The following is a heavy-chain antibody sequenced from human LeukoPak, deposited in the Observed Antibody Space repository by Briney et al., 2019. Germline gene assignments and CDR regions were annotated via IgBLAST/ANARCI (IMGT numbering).Heavy chain of an antibody. CDR3: ARESPGIAAAGTIDY. J-gene: IGHJ4*02. Sequence: SVKVSCKASGGTFSSYAISWVRQAPGQGREWMGGIIPIFGTANYAQKFQGRVTITADKSTSTAYMELSSLRSEDTAVYYCARESPGIAAAGTIDYWGQGTLVTVSS. CDR2: IIPIFGTA. V-gene: IGHV1-69*06. D-gene: IGHD6-13*01. CDR1: GGTFSSYA.